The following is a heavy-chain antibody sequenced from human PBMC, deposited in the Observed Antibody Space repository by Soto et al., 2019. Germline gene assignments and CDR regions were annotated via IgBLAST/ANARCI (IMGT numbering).Heavy chain of an antibody. D-gene: IGHD2-15*01. Sequence: GGSMRLSCAASGFNFRGYAMSWVRQDTGKGLEWVSAISGSGGSTYYADSVKGRFTISRDNSKNTLYLQMNSLRAEDMAVYYCAKDPIVVVVAALQADYWGQGTLVTV. CDR1: GFNFRGYA. J-gene: IGHJ4*02. CDR2: ISGSGGST. V-gene: IGHV3-23*01. CDR3: AKDPIVVVVAALQADY.